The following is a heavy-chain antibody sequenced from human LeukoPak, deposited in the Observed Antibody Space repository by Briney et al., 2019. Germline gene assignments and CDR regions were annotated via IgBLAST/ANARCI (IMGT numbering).Heavy chain of an antibody. Sequence: GGSLRLSCAASGFTFSTYWMSWVRQAPGKGLEWVSAISGSGGSTYYADSVKGRFTISRDNSKNTLYLQMNSLRAEDTAVYYCAKLPLDYGDLYYFDYWGQGTLVTVSS. V-gene: IGHV3-23*01. J-gene: IGHJ4*02. CDR1: GFTFSTYW. CDR2: ISGSGGST. CDR3: AKLPLDYGDLYYFDY. D-gene: IGHD4-17*01.